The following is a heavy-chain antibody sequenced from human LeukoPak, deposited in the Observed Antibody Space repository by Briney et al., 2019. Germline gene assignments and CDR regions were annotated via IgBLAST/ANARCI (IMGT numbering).Heavy chain of an antibody. CDR2: ISSSSSYI. V-gene: IGHV3-21*01. CDR3: ARRGGCSSTSCYGWSYYYYYMDV. D-gene: IGHD2-2*01. J-gene: IGHJ6*03. Sequence: PGGSLRLSCAASGFTFSSYSMNWVRQAPGKGLEWVSSISSSSSYIYYADSVKGRFTISRDNAKNSLYLQMNSLRAEDTAVYYCARRGGCSSTSCYGWSYYYYYMDVWGKGTTVTISS. CDR1: GFTFSSYS.